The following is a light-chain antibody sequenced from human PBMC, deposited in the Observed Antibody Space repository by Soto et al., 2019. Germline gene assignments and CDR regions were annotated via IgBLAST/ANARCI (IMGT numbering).Light chain of an antibody. CDR2: DDN. Sequence: QSVLTQPPSVSAAPGQTVTISCSGSSSNIGNDYVSWYQQLPATAPKLLIYDDNKRPSGIPDRFSGSKSGTSATLGITALQTGDDADYFCGTWDSSLPGVVFGGGTNVTVL. V-gene: IGLV1-51*01. CDR1: SSNIGNDY. J-gene: IGLJ2*01. CDR3: GTWDSSLPGVV.